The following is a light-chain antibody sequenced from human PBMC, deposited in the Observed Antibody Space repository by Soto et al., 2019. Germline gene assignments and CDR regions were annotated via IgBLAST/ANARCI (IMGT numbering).Light chain of an antibody. V-gene: IGLV4-69*02. CDR3: QTWGSAIQV. J-gene: IGLJ1*01. Sequence: QLVLTQSPSASASLGASVKLTCTLSSGHSNYAIAWHQQQPEKVPRYLMKVNSDGRHIKGDGIPDRFSGSSSGAERYLTISSLQSEDEADYYCQTWGSAIQVLGNGTKLTVL. CDR1: SGHSNYA. CDR2: VNSDGRH.